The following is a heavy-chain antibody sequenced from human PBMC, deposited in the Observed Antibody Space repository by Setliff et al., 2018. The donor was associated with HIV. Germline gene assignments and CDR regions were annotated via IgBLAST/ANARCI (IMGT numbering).Heavy chain of an antibody. V-gene: IGHV1-18*01. CDR3: ARGRPDTGLSPIPDY. D-gene: IGHD5-18*01. CDR1: GYTFTTSA. Sequence: ASVKVSCKASGYTFTTSAISRVRQAPGQELQWMGWSHTYNGNVNYARKFRGRVTLTTATSTNTAFMELRSLTFDDTAVYYCARGRPDTGLSPIPDYLGQGTLVTVSS. CDR2: SHTYNGNV. J-gene: IGHJ4*02.